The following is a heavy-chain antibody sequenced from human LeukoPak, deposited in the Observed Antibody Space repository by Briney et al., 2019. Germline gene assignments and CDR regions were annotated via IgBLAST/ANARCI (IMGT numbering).Heavy chain of an antibody. D-gene: IGHD3-3*01. CDR3: ARGPLNYDFWSGYYDTWFDP. V-gene: IGHV4-34*01. CDR1: GGSFSGYY. CDR2: INHSGST. Sequence: SETLSLTCAVYGGSFSGYYWSWIRQPPGKGLEWIGEINHSGSTNYNPSLKSRVTISLDTSKNQFSLKLSSVTAADTAVYFCARGPLNYDFWSGYYDTWFDPWGQGTLVTVSS. J-gene: IGHJ5*02.